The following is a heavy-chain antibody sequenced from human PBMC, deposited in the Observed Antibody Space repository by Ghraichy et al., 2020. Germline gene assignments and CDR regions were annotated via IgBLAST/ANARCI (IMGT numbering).Heavy chain of an antibody. Sequence: SCAASGFTFSSYAMHWVRQAPGKGLEWVAVISYDGSNKYYADSVKGRFTISRDNSKNTLYLQMNSLRAEDTAVYYCAGGGSYYDWYFDLWGRGTLVTVSS. D-gene: IGHD1-26*01. V-gene: IGHV3-30*04. J-gene: IGHJ2*01. CDR1: GFTFSSYA. CDR2: ISYDGSNK. CDR3: AGGGSYYDWYFDL.